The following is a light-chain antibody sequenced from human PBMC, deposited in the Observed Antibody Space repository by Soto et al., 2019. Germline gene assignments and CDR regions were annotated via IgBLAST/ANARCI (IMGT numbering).Light chain of an antibody. V-gene: IGLV2-14*01. CDR2: EVE. J-gene: IGLJ1*01. CDR1: SGDIGSYNR. CDR3: SSYTTSYFYV. Sequence: QSVLTQPASVSGSPGQSITISCTGTSGDIGSYNRVSWYQQHPGKAPKLIIYEVENRPSGVSNRFSASKSAFTASLTISGLQAEDEADYYCSSYTTSYFYVFGPGTKVTVL.